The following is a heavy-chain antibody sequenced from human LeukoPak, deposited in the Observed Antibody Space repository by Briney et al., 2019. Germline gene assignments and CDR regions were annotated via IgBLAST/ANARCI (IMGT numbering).Heavy chain of an antibody. D-gene: IGHD1-1*01. CDR1: GFTFSSYA. V-gene: IGHV3-23*01. J-gene: IGHJ6*03. CDR2: ISGSGGST. CDR3: ARASRTYYYYYMDV. Sequence: GGSLRLSCAASGFTFSSYAMSWVRQAPGKGLEGVSAISGSGGSTYYADSVKGRFTISRDNSKNTLYLQMNSLRAEDTAVYYCARASRTYYYYYMDVWGKGTTVTVSS.